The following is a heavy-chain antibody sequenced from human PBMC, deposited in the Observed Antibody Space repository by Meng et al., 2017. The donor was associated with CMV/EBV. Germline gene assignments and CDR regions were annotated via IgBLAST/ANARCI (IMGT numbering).Heavy chain of an antibody. Sequence: SETLSLTCTVSGGSISSYYWSWIRQLPGKGLEWIGYIYYSGSTNYNPSLKSRVTISVDTSKKQFSLKLSSVTAADTAVYYCARSLVVVPAVQTYYYYYGMDVWGQGTTVTVSS. CDR1: GGSISSYY. CDR3: ARSLVVVPAVQTYYYYYGMDV. J-gene: IGHJ6*02. D-gene: IGHD2-2*01. V-gene: IGHV4-59*01. CDR2: IYYSGST.